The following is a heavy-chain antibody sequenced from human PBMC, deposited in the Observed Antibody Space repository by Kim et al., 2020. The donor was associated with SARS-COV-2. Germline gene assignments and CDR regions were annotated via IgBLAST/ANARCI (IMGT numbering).Heavy chain of an antibody. Sequence: GGSLRLSCAASGFTFSSYGMHWVRQAPGKGLEWVAVISYDGSNKYYADSVKGRFTISRDNSKNTLYLQMNSLRAEDTAVYYCAKDGTDNSGYDWVCGYWGQGTLVTVSS. J-gene: IGHJ4*02. CDR2: ISYDGSNK. V-gene: IGHV3-30*18. CDR3: AKDGTDNSGYDWVCGY. D-gene: IGHD5-12*01. CDR1: GFTFSSYG.